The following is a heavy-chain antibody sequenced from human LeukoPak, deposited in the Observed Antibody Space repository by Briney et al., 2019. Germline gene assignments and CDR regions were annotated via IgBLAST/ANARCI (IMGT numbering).Heavy chain of an antibody. J-gene: IGHJ4*02. CDR3: ARERGYSGYDYFIDSPSDY. V-gene: IGHV3-48*03. CDR1: GFTFSSYE. CDR2: ISSSGSTI. Sequence: GRSLRLSCAASGFTFSSYEMNWVRQAPGKGLEWVSYISSSGSTIYYADSVKGRFTISRDNAKNSLYLQMNSLRAEDTAVYYCARERGYSGYDYFIDSPSDYWGQGTLVTVSS. D-gene: IGHD5-12*01.